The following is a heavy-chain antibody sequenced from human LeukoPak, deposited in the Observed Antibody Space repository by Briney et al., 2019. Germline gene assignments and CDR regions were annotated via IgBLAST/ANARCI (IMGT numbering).Heavy chain of an antibody. CDR1: GGSISSGDYY. CDR2: IYYSGST. Sequence: PSETLSLTCTVSGGSISSGDYYWSWIRQPPGKDLEWIGYIYYSGSTYYNPSLKSRVTISVDTSKNQFSLKLSSVTAADTAVYYCARESCSSTSCRLDYWGQGTLVTVSS. CDR3: ARESCSSTSCRLDY. V-gene: IGHV4-30-4*08. J-gene: IGHJ4*02. D-gene: IGHD2-2*01.